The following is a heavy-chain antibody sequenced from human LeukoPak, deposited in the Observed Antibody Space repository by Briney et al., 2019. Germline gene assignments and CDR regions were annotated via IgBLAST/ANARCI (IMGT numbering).Heavy chain of an antibody. J-gene: IGHJ6*03. Sequence: HSGGSLRLSCAASGFTFSSYWMSWVRQAPGKGLEWVANIKQDGSEKYYVDSVKGRFTISRDNAKNSLYLQMNSLRAEDTAVYYCARSRIAAAGNYYYYMDVWGKGTTVTVSS. V-gene: IGHV3-7*01. D-gene: IGHD6-13*01. CDR1: GFTFSSYW. CDR2: IKQDGSEK. CDR3: ARSRIAAAGNYYYYMDV.